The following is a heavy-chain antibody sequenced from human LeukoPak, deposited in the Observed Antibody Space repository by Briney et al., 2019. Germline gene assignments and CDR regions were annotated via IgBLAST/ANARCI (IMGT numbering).Heavy chain of an antibody. V-gene: IGHV3-74*01. CDR3: ERGRVTMVRGDYYYYMDV. CDR2: ITSDGSST. CDR1: GFTFSSYW. Sequence: GGSLRLSCAASGFTFSSYWMHWVRQAPGKGLVWVSRITSDGSSTSYADSVKGRFTTSRDNAKNTLYLQMNSLRAEDTAVYYCERGRVTMVRGDYYYYMDVWGKGTTVTVSS. D-gene: IGHD3-10*01. J-gene: IGHJ6*03.